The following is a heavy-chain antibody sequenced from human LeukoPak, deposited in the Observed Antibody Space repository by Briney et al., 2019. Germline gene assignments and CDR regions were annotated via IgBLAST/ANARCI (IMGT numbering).Heavy chain of an antibody. CDR1: GFTFSSYW. J-gene: IGHJ6*02. CDR3: ARDGGIIRFGGQDV. V-gene: IGHV3-7*01. D-gene: IGHD3-16*01. Sequence: GGSLRLSCAASGFTFSSYWMSWARQAPGKGLEWVANMNRDGSEKNYVDSIKGRFTISRDNAANSLYLQMNSLRVEDTAVYYCARDGGIIRFGGQDVWGQGTTVIVS. CDR2: MNRDGSEK.